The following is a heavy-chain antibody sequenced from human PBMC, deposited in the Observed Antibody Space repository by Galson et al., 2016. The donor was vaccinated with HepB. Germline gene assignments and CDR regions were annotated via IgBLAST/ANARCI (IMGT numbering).Heavy chain of an antibody. D-gene: IGHD3-10*01. Sequence: SLRLSCAASGFTFSSYAMSWVRQAPGEGLDWVSSIDSGGGGRTYYADSVKGRFIISRDNSKTALYLQMNSLRAEDTAVYYCAKGGFRLLDTWGQGTLVTVSS. V-gene: IGHV3-23*01. CDR3: AKGGFRLLDT. J-gene: IGHJ5*02. CDR1: GFTFSSYA. CDR2: IDSGGGGRT.